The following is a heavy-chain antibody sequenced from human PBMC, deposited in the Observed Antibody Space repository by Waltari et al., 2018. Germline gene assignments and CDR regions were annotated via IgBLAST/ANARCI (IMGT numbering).Heavy chain of an antibody. D-gene: IGHD4-17*01. CDR2: IYTDGRT. V-gene: IGHV3-53*01. Sequence: EVQLVESGGGLIQPGGSLRISCAASGFTVTDNYMSWVRQAPGKGLELVSVIYTDGRTYYADSVKGRFTVSRDDSKNTLYLQMNSLRAEDTAMYYCARDGFPDDYGDYLGYWGQGTLVTVSS. J-gene: IGHJ4*02. CDR3: ARDGFPDDYGDYLGY. CDR1: GFTVTDNY.